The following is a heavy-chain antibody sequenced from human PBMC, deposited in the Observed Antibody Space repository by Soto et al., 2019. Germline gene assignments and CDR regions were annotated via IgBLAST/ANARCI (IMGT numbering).Heavy chain of an antibody. V-gene: IGHV1-18*04. Sequence: ASVKVSCKASGYTFTSYGISWVRQVPGQGLEWMGWISAYNGNTNYAQKLQGRVTMTTDTSTSTAYMELRSLRSDDTAVYYCARDCSGGSCYSAGGYWGQGTLVTVSS. CDR2: ISAYNGNT. J-gene: IGHJ4*02. D-gene: IGHD2-15*01. CDR1: GYTFTSYG. CDR3: ARDCSGGSCYSAGGY.